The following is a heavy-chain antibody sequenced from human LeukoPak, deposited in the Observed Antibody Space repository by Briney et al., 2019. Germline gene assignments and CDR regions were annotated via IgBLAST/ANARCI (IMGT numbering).Heavy chain of an antibody. J-gene: IGHJ4*02. V-gene: IGHV3-21*01. CDR1: GFTFSSYS. Sequence: GGSLRLSCAASGFTFSSYSMNWVRQAPRKGLEWVSSISSSSSYIYYADSVKGRFTISRDNAKNSLYLQMNSLRAEDTAVYYCARSEAVAGTGYWGQGTLVTVSS. D-gene: IGHD6-19*01. CDR3: ARSEAVAGTGY. CDR2: ISSSSSYI.